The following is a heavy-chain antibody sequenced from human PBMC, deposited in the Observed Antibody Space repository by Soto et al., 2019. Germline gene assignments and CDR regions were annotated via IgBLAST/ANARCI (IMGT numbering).Heavy chain of an antibody. V-gene: IGHV3-9*01. D-gene: IGHD5-18*01. Sequence: GGSLRLSCAASGFTFDDYAMHWVRQAPGKGLEWVSGISWNSGSIGYADSVKGRFTISRDNAKNSLYLQMNSLRAEDTALYYCAKDYSRIEPVYYFDYWGQGTLVTVSS. J-gene: IGHJ4*02. CDR2: ISWNSGSI. CDR3: AKDYSRIEPVYYFDY. CDR1: GFTFDDYA.